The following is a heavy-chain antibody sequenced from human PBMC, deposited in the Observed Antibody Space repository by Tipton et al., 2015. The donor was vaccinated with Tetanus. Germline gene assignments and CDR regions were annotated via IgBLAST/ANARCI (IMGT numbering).Heavy chain of an antibody. Sequence: QVQLVQSGAEVKKPGSSVRVSCKASGSDFTNRALSWVRQAPGQGLEWVGGIIPIFGTTTSAQKFQGRVTITADDFTNTAFMELSNRRYEDTAVYYCARVNGGVRGVFDYWGQGTLVTVSS. CDR2: IIPIFGTT. CDR3: ARVNGGVRGVFDY. CDR1: GSDFTNRA. D-gene: IGHD3-10*01. J-gene: IGHJ4*02. V-gene: IGHV1-69*01.